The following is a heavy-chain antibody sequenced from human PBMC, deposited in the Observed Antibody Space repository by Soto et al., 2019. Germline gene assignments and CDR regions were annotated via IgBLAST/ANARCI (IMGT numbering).Heavy chain of an antibody. D-gene: IGHD2-15*01. CDR2: IFSNDEK. Sequence: QVTLKESGPVLVKPTETLTLTCTVSGFSLSNARMGVSWIRQPPGKALEWLAHIFSNDEKSYSTSLKSRLTISKDTSKSQVVLTMTNMDPVDTATYYCARMERGVCSGGSCPDRRNYYYYYMDVWGKGTTVTVSS. CDR1: GFSLSNARMG. CDR3: ARMERGVCSGGSCPDRRNYYYYYMDV. J-gene: IGHJ6*03. V-gene: IGHV2-26*01.